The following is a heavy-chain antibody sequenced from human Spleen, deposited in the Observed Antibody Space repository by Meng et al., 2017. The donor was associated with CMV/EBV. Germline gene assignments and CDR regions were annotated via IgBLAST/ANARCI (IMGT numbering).Heavy chain of an antibody. CDR2: ISYDGSNK. CDR1: GFTFSSYA. V-gene: IGHV3-30*04. CDR3: ARDDFWTGHPYSYYTMDV. J-gene: IGHJ6*02. D-gene: IGHD3/OR15-3a*01. Sequence: GESLKISCAASGFTFSSYAMHWVRQAPGKGLEWVAVISYDGSNKYYADSVKGRFTISRDNSKNTLYLQMNSLRAEDTAVYYCARDDFWTGHPYSYYTMDVWGHGTTVTVSS.